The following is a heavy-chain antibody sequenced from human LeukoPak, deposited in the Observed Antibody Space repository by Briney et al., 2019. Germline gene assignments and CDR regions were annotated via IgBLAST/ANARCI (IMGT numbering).Heavy chain of an antibody. CDR3: ARRAAGRPGTDYFQH. V-gene: IGHV3-48*02. J-gene: IGHJ1*01. Sequence: QPGRSLRLSCAASGFTFSGYSMNWVRQAVGKGLEWVSYISASSSSIYYADSVKGRFTISRDNAKNSLYLQMNSLRDEDTAVYYCARRAAGRPGTDYFQHWGQSILVTVSS. D-gene: IGHD3-10*01. CDR2: ISASSSSI. CDR1: GFTFSGYS.